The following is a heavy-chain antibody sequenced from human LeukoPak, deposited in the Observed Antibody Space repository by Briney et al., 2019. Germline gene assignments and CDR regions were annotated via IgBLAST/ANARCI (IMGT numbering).Heavy chain of an antibody. CDR3: VRGAGGPRNYVLDY. CDR1: GFTFSGYW. J-gene: IGHJ4*02. V-gene: IGHV3-74*01. Sequence: GGSLRLSCVASGFTFSGYWMHWVRQAPGMGLVWVSRLSSDGTTINYADSVKGRFTISRDNAKNTVYLQMSGLRDDGTALYFCVRGAGGPRNYVLDYWGQGALVSVSS. CDR2: LSSDGTTI. D-gene: IGHD3-10*02.